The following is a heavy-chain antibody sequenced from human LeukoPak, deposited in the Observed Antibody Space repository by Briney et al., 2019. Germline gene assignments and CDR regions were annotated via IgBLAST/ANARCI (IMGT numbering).Heavy chain of an antibody. CDR1: GFTVSSNY. CDR2: IYSGGST. V-gene: IGHV3-53*01. CDR3: ARDPDYYGMDV. J-gene: IGHJ6*02. Sequence: GGSLRFSCAASGFTVSSNYMSWVRQAPGKGLEWVSVIYSGGSTYYADSVKGRFTISRDNSKNTLYLQMNSLRAEDTAVYYCARDPDYYGMDVWGQGTTVTVSS.